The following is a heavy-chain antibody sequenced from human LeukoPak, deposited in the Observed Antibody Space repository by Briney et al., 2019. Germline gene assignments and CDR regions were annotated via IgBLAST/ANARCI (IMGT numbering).Heavy chain of an antibody. CDR3: AKDPPSSGWPNSFDH. J-gene: IGHJ4*02. CDR1: GSSFSSFT. CDR2: ISSFGTIT. D-gene: IGHD6-19*01. V-gene: IGHV3-23*01. Sequence: PGGSLRLSCAASGSSFSSFTMSWVRQPPGKGLEWVSAISSFGTITYYADSVKGRFTISRDNSKNTLYLQMNSLRAEDTAIYYCAKDPPSSGWPNSFDHWGQGTLVTVSS.